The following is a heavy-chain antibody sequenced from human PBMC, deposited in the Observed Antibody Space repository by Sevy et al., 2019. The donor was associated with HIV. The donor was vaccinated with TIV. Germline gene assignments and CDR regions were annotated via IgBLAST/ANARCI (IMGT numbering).Heavy chain of an antibody. CDR1: GGSITSLY. V-gene: IGHV4-59*08. J-gene: IGHJ4*02. Sequence: SETLSLTCTVSGGSITSLYWNWIRQPPGKGLEWIANIYYNGHINYDPSLKSRDTLSLDTSKNQFSLRLSSVTAADTAMYYCAGENAWGRGYSWGQGTLVTASS. CDR2: IYYNGHI. CDR3: AGENAWGRGYS. D-gene: IGHD1-26*01.